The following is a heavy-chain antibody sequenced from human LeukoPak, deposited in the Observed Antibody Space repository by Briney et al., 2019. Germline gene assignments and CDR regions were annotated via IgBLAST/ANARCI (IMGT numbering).Heavy chain of an antibody. CDR2: INPSGGST. Sequence: GASVKVSCKASGYTFTSYYMHWVRQAPGQGLEWMGIINPSGGSTSYAQKFQGRVTMTRDTSTSTVYMELSSLRSEDTAVYYCARGWGDIVVVPAALRRYYFDYWGQGTLVTVSS. CDR3: ARGWGDIVVVPAALRRYYFDY. V-gene: IGHV1-46*01. J-gene: IGHJ4*02. CDR1: GYTFTSYY. D-gene: IGHD2-2*01.